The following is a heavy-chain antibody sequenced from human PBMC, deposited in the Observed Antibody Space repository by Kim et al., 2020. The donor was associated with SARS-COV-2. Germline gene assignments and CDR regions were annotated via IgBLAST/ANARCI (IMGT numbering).Heavy chain of an antibody. CDR2: ISYSGST. V-gene: IGHV4-59*08. CDR1: GGSISSDY. J-gene: IGHJ4*02. D-gene: IGHD2-15*01. CDR3: ARRGCSVSACYPDY. Sequence: SETLSLTCTVSGGSISSDYWSWIRQPPGKGLEWIGWISYSGSTHYSPSLESRVTISRDTSNNQFSLRLTSVTAADTAVYYCARRGCSVSACYPDYSGQGT.